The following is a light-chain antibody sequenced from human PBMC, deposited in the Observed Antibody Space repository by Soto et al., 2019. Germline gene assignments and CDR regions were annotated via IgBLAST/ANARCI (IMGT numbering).Light chain of an antibody. Sequence: EIVLTQSPSTLSFSPVERSTLSCRTSQSVSNYLAWYQQKPGQAPRLLIYDASNRATGIPARFSGSGSGTEFTLTISSLQPDDFATYYCQQYNSYSFGQGTKVDIK. J-gene: IGKJ1*01. V-gene: IGKV3-11*01. CDR1: QSVSNY. CDR2: DAS. CDR3: QQYNSYS.